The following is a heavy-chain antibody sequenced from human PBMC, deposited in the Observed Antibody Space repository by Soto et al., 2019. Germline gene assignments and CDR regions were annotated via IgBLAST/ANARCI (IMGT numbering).Heavy chain of an antibody. CDR2: TSAYNGNT. Sequence: QVQLVKSGAEVKKPGASVKVCCKAPGYTFTSYGITWVRQAPGQGLEWMGWTSAYNGNTNYAQNLQGRVTMTTATSTSRAYKELRILISGGTAVYFCARDRASYALGYWGHGALFTVSS. CDR1: GYTFTSYG. J-gene: IGHJ4*01. V-gene: IGHV1-18*01. D-gene: IGHD1-26*01. CDR3: ARDRASYALGY.